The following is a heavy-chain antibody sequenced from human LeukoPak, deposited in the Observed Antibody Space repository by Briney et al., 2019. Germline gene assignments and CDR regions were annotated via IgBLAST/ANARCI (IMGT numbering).Heavy chain of an antibody. CDR1: GGSISSGSYY. V-gene: IGHV4-61*02. Sequence: SETLSLTCTVSGGSISSGSYYWSWIRQPAGKGLEWIGRIYTSGSTNYNPSLKSRVTISVDTSKNQFSLKLSSAAAADTAVYYCARGDYGSGYMDVWGQGTLVTVSS. D-gene: IGHD3-10*01. CDR3: ARGDYGSGYMDV. CDR2: IYTSGST. J-gene: IGHJ4*02.